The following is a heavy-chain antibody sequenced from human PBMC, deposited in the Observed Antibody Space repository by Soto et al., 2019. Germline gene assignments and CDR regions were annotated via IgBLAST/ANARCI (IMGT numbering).Heavy chain of an antibody. J-gene: IGHJ4*02. V-gene: IGHV4-4*02. Sequence: PSETLSLTCTVSGGSISSSNWWSWVRQPPGKGLEWIGEIYHSGSTNYNPSLKSRVTISVDTSKNQFSLKLSSVTAADTAVYYCAVVVMPLYYFDYWGQGTLVTVSS. CDR1: GGSISSSNW. CDR3: AVVVMPLYYFDY. CDR2: IYHSGST. D-gene: IGHD3-22*01.